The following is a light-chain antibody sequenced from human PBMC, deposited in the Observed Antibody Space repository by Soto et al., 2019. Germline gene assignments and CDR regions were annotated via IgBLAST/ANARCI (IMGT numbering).Light chain of an antibody. CDR1: QSVSTY. CDR2: DAS. Sequence: VLTQSPATLALSPGERATLSCRASQSVSTYLAWYQQKPGQAPRLLIYDASNRATGIPARFSGSGSGTDFTLTFSSLEPEDFAVYYCQQRINWPPVTFGGGTKVEIK. V-gene: IGKV3-11*01. J-gene: IGKJ4*01. CDR3: QQRINWPPVT.